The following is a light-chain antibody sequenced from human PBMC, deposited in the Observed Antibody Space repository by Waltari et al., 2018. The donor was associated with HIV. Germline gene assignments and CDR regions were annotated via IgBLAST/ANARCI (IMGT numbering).Light chain of an antibody. J-gene: IGLJ2*01. CDR1: SSDVWSYNL. CDR2: EVS. CDR3: GSYASTTDTYVV. Sequence: QSALTQPASVSGSPGQSITISCTGTSSDVWSYNLVSWYHKQPGKAPQLIISEVSKRPSGVSNRFSGSKSGSTASLTSSGLQPEYEADYCCGSYASTTDTYVVFGGGTTLTVL. V-gene: IGLV2-23*02.